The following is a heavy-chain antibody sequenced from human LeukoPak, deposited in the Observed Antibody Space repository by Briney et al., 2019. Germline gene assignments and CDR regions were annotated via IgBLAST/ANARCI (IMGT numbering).Heavy chain of an antibody. CDR1: GFTFSNAW. CDR2: IKSKTDGGTT. Sequence: PGGSLRLSCAASGFTFSNAWMSWVRQAPGKGLEWVARIKSKTDGGTTDYAAPVKDRFTISRDDSKNMVYLQMISLQTEDTAVYYCTTYYYDSTSDFGYWGQGTLVTVSS. CDR3: TTYYYDSTSDFGY. V-gene: IGHV3-15*01. D-gene: IGHD3-22*01. J-gene: IGHJ4*02.